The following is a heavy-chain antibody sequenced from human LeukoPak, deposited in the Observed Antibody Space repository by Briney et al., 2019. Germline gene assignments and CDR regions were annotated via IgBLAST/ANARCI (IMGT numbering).Heavy chain of an antibody. D-gene: IGHD1-1*01. CDR1: GFTFSSYG. CDR2: IRYDGSNK. J-gene: IGHJ4*02. CDR3: AKDRENDFDY. V-gene: IGHV3-30*02. Sequence: GGFLRLSCAASGFTFSSYGMHWVRQAPGKGLEWVAFIRYDGSNKYYADSVKGRFTISRDNSKNTLYLQMNSLRAEDTAVYYCAKDRENDFDYWGQGTLVTVSS.